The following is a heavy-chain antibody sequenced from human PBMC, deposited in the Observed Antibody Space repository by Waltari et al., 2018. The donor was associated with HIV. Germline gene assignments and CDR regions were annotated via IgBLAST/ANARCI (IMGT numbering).Heavy chain of an antibody. CDR1: GFRFMISG. CDR3: AKELRSGYSYYYYGMDV. V-gene: IGHV3-30*02. CDR2: IRYDGNTK. D-gene: IGHD2-15*01. Sequence: QGQLVESGGGVVQPGGALRLSCAPSGFRFMISGMHCGRQAPGKGLEWVTFIRYDGNTKYDADSVKGRFTISRDNSKNTLYLQMSSLRAEDTAVYYCAKELRSGYSYYYYGMDVWGQGTTVTVSS. J-gene: IGHJ6*02.